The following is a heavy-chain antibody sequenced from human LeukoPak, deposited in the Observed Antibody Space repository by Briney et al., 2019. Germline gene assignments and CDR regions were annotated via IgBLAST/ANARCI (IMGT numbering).Heavy chain of an antibody. D-gene: IGHD2-2*01. J-gene: IGHJ4*02. Sequence: SETLSLTCAVYGGSFSGYYWSWIRQPPGKGLEWIGEINHSGSTNYNPSLKSRVTISVDMSKNQFSLKLSSVTAADTAVYYCARDRQDIVVVPAAKGWIDYWGQGTLVTVSS. CDR1: GGSFSGYY. CDR3: ARDRQDIVVVPAAKGWIDY. CDR2: INHSGST. V-gene: IGHV4-34*01.